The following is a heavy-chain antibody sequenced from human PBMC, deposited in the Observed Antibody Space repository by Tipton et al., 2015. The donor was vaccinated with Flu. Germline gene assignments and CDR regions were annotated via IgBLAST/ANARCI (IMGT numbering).Heavy chain of an antibody. CDR2: IRSDETTE. CDR3: VRAIAASGSF. V-gene: IGHV3-30*02. D-gene: IGHD3-10*01. Sequence: SGFSFRTNGMHWVRQAPGKGLEWVAHIRSDETTEYADSVKGRFTLSRDNAKNSVSLQMSNLRVEDTAVYYCVRAIAASGSFWGQGTLVTVSS. J-gene: IGHJ4*02. CDR1: GFSFRTNG.